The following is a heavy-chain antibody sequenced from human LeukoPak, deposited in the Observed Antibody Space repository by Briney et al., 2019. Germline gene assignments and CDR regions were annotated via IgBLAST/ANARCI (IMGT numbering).Heavy chain of an antibody. CDR3: ARLKVGSSWYYFDY. Sequence: PSETLSLTCTVSGGSISSSSYYWGWIRQPPGKGLEWIGSIYYSGSTYYNPSLKSRVTISVDTSKNQFSLKLSSVTAADTAVYYCARLKVGSSWYYFDYWGQGTLVTVSS. CDR1: GGSISSSSYY. J-gene: IGHJ4*02. D-gene: IGHD6-13*01. V-gene: IGHV4-39*01. CDR2: IYYSGST.